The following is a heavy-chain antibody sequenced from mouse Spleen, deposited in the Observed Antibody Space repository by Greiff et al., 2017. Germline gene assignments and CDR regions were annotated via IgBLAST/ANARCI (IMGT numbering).Heavy chain of an antibody. CDR1: GFTFSSYA. V-gene: IGHV5-9-3*01. CDR3: ARPSSNWEGGAWFAY. CDR2: ISSGGGNT. Sequence: EVQVVESGGGLVKLGGSLKLSCAASGFTFSSYAMSWVRQTPEKRLEWVATISSGGGNTYYPDSVKGRFTISRDNAKNTLYLQMSSLKSEDTAMYYCARPSSNWEGGAWFAYWGQGTLVTVSA. J-gene: IGHJ3*01. D-gene: IGHD4-1*01.